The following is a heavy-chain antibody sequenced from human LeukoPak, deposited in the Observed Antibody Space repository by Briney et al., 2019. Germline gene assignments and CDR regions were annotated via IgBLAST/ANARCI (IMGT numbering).Heavy chain of an antibody. CDR1: GFTFSSFA. CDR3: VKGLRNYHDSSGSGRAFDL. J-gene: IGHJ3*01. CDR2: IIGSGGST. V-gene: IGHV3-23*01. D-gene: IGHD3-22*01. Sequence: ASLRLSCAASGFTFSSFAMSWVRQAPGKGLDWVSGIIGSGGSTDYADSAKGRFTISRDNSKNTLYLKMNSLRAEDTAVYYCVKGLRNYHDSSGSGRAFDLWGQGTLVTVSS.